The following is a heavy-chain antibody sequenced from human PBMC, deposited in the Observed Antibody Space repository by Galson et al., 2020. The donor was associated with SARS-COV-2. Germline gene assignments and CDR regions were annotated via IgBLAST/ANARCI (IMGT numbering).Heavy chain of an antibody. CDR2: TYYRSQWST. CDR1: GDSVSSNSAA. V-gene: IGHV6-1*01. J-gene: IGHJ3*02. Sequence: SQTLSLTCAISGDSVSSNSAAWNWIRQSPSRGLEWLGRTYYRSQWSTDYAVSVKSRITINPDTSKNQFSLQLNSVTPEDTAIYYCAGRVAGAGSLHIWGQGTMVIVSS. CDR3: AGRVAGAGSLHI. D-gene: IGHD6-13*01.